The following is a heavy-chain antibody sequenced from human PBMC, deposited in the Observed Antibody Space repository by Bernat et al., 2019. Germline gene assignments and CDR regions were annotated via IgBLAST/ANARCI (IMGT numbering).Heavy chain of an antibody. CDR1: GFSFSSYS. D-gene: IGHD5-12*01. CDR3: ARDLFIVARIFSQHDCWCHF. Sequence: QVHLVESGGGVVQPGRSLRLSCAASGFSFSSYSMHWVRQAPGKGLVWVSIISHDGSNKYYADSVKGRFTISRDNSKNTVYLQMNSLRADDTAVYYCARDLFIVARIFSQHDCWCHFWGQGTLV. J-gene: IGHJ4*02. V-gene: IGHV3-30-3*01. CDR2: ISHDGSNK.